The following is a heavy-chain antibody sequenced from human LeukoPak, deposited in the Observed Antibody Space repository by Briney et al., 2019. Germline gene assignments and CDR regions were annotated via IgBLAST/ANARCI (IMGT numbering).Heavy chain of an antibody. V-gene: IGHV1-8*01. CDR2: MNPNSGNT. D-gene: IGHD1-26*01. CDR1: GYTFTSYD. CDR3: ARSDGRTDAFDI. Sequence: ASVKVSCKASGYTFTSYDINWVRQAAGQGLEWMGWMNPNSGNTSYAQKFQGRVTMTRDTSTSTVYMELSSLRSEDTAVYYCARSDGRTDAFDIWGQGTMVTVSS. J-gene: IGHJ3*02.